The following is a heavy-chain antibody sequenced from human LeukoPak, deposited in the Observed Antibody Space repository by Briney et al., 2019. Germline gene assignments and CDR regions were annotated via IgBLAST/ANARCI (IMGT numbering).Heavy chain of an antibody. CDR2: IHTAGDT. Sequence: PGGSLRLSCAASGFTISNYDMHWVRQKPGKGQEWVSTIHTAGDTYYPDSVKGRFAISRENAKNSLSLQMNSLRAGDTAVYYCARGDYYYSGMDVWGQGTTVTVSS. D-gene: IGHD2-21*01. V-gene: IGHV3-13*01. CDR1: GFTISNYD. J-gene: IGHJ6*02. CDR3: ARGDYYYSGMDV.